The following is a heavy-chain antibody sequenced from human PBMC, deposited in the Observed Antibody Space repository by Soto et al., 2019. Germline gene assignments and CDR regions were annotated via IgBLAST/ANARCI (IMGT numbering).Heavy chain of an antibody. D-gene: IGHD3-10*01. CDR1: GGSFSGYY. CDR3: ARGFSFLLWFGDRPNWFDP. J-gene: IGHJ5*02. V-gene: IGHV4-34*01. Sequence: SETLSLTCAVYGGSFSGYYWSWIRQPPGKGLEWIGEINHSGSTNYNPSLKGRVTISVDTSKNQFSLKLSSVTAADTAVYYCARGFSFLLWFGDRPNWFDPWGQGTLVT. CDR2: INHSGST.